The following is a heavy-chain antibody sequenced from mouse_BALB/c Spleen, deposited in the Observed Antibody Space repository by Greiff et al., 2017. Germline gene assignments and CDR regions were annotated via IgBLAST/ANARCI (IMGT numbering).Heavy chain of an antibody. J-gene: IGHJ1*01. D-gene: IGHD4-1*01. Sequence: EVQLKESGGGLVQPGGSLKLSCAASGFTFSSYGMSWVRQTPDKRLELVATINSNGGSTYYPDSVKGRFTISRDNAKNTLYLQMSSLKSEDTAMYYCARAGPYWYFDVWGAGTTVTVSS. CDR2: INSNGGST. V-gene: IGHV5-6-3*01. CDR1: GFTFSSYG. CDR3: ARAGPYWYFDV.